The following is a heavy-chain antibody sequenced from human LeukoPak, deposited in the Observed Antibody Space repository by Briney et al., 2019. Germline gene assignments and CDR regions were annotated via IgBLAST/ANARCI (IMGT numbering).Heavy chain of an antibody. CDR2: IYTSGST. Sequence: PSETLSLTCTVSGGSLTSYDWSWIRQPAGKGLEWIGRIYTSGSTKYNPSIKSRVSMSLDTSKNRFSLNASSVTAADTALYYCARVWATTFCPWGQGTLVTVSS. CDR1: GGSLTSYD. V-gene: IGHV4-4*07. CDR3: ARVWATTFCP. D-gene: IGHD2/OR15-2a*01. J-gene: IGHJ5*02.